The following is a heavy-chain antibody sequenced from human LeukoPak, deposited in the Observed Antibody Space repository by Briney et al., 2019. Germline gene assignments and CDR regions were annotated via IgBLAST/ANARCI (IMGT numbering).Heavy chain of an antibody. Sequence: KPSQTLSLTCTVSGGSISSSSYYWGWIRQPPGKGLEWIGSIYYSGSTYYNPSLKSRVTISVDTSKNQFSLKLSSVTAADTAVYYCARIVDTGMRSEGWFDPWGQGTLVTVSS. D-gene: IGHD5-18*01. CDR1: GGSISSSSYY. V-gene: IGHV4-39*01. CDR2: IYYSGST. J-gene: IGHJ5*02. CDR3: ARIVDTGMRSEGWFDP.